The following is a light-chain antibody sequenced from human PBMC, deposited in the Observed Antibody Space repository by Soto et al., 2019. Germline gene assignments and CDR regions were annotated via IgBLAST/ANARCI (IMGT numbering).Light chain of an antibody. CDR1: QNIDTW. Sequence: EIQMTQSPSTLSASVVDRVTISCRASQNIDTWLAWYQQKPGKAPNLLIYKASTLESGVPSRFSGSGSGTEFTLTISSLQPDDFATYYCQQYNSYSEEFGQGTKVDIK. V-gene: IGKV1-5*03. J-gene: IGKJ1*01. CDR3: QQYNSYSEE. CDR2: KAS.